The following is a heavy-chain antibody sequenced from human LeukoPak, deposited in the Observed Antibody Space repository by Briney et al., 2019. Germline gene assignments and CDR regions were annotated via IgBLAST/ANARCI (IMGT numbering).Heavy chain of an antibody. V-gene: IGHV4-30-4*08. Sequence: SETLSLTCTVSGGSISSGDYYWSWIRQPPGKGLEWIGYIYYSGSTYYNPSLKSRVTISVDTSKNQFSLKLSSVTAADTAVYYCARDLPYYDMGYWGQGTLVTVSS. CDR2: IYYSGST. CDR3: ARDLPYYDMGY. D-gene: IGHD3-22*01. CDR1: GGSISSGDYY. J-gene: IGHJ4*02.